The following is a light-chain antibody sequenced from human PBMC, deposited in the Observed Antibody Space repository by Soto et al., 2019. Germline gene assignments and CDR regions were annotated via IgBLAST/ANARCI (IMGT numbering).Light chain of an antibody. CDR2: GAS. J-gene: IGKJ2*02. CDR1: QSTSDN. CDR3: QLYNNRPRGT. V-gene: IGKV3-15*01. Sequence: EIVMTQSPATLSVSPGERATLSCRASQSTSDNLAWYQQKPGQAPRLLIYGASTRATGIPARFSGSGSGTEFTLTISSLQAEDFAVYYSQLYNNRPRGTFGQGTKLEIK.